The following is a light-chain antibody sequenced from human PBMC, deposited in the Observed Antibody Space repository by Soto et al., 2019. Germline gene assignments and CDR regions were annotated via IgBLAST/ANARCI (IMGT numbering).Light chain of an antibody. CDR1: QGISSY. J-gene: IGKJ1*01. CDR3: QQSYSSPPT. Sequence: DIQLTQSPSFLSASVGDRVTISCRASQGISSYLAWYQHKPGKAPNLLISAASTLQSGVPSRFSGSGSGPDFTLTISSLQPEDFATYYCQQSYSSPPTFGQGTKVDIK. CDR2: AAS. V-gene: IGKV1-9*01.